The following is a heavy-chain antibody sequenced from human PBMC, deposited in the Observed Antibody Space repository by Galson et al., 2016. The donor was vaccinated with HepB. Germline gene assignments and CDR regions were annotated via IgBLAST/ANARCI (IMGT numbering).Heavy chain of an antibody. Sequence: SLRLSCAASGFNFTEFWMSWVRQVPGKRLEWVGQINQPGSEGYYAESVQGRFAISRDNTKNTVFLQLTDLRRDDTAVYYCARDATCGGDFDYWAQGTLVIVSP. CDR3: ARDATCGGDFDY. CDR2: INQPGSEG. D-gene: IGHD4-23*01. J-gene: IGHJ4*02. V-gene: IGHV3-7*01. CDR1: GFNFTEFW.